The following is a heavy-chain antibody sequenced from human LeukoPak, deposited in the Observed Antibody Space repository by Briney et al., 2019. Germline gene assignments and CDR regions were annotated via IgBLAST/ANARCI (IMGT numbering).Heavy chain of an antibody. Sequence: GASLQISCEGSGSSFNSYWIGGGRPLGGKGLEWLGIIYPVASDARYSPSFQGQVTISADKSISTAYLQWSSLKASDTAMYYCVYGSSWYYFDYWGQGTLVTVSS. D-gene: IGHD6-13*01. CDR2: IYPVASDA. CDR3: VYGSSWYYFDY. J-gene: IGHJ4*02. V-gene: IGHV5-51*01. CDR1: GSSFNSYW.